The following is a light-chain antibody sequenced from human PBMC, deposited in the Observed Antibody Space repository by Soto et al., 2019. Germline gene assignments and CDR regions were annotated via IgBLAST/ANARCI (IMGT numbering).Light chain of an antibody. CDR3: QQYHQWPWT. V-gene: IGKV3-15*01. CDR1: QSFPSN. Sequence: EIVGTRCPPTLSVSPGERATLSCRASQSFPSNLAWYQQKPGKAPRLLISGASTRATGIPARFSGSGSGTEFTLIITSLQSEDFAVYYCQQYHQWPWTFGQGTKVDIK. J-gene: IGKJ1*01. CDR2: GAS.